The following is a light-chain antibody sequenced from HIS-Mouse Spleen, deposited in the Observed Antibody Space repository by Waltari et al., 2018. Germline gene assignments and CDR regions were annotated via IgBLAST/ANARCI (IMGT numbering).Light chain of an antibody. V-gene: IGLV2-23*01. CDR3: CSYAGSSTWV. CDR2: EGS. CDR1: SSDVGSYNL. Sequence: QSALTQPASVSGSPGQSITISCTGTSSDVGSYNLVSWYQQHPGNAPKPMIYEGSKRPSWVSNRFSGSKSGNTASLTISGLQAEDEADYYCCSYAGSSTWVFGGGTKLTVL. J-gene: IGLJ3*02.